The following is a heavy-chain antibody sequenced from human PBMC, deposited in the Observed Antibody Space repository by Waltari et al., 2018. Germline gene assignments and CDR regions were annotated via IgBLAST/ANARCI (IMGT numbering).Heavy chain of an antibody. CDR2: IYYSGTT. Sequence: QVQLQESGPGLVKPSETLSLTCAVSGFSITSGYYWHWIRQPPGKGLEWFGTIYYSGTTYYTPSLQSRVSISVDTSKNEFSLTLTSVTAADTAVYYCATATTAHFDFWGQGSLVTLSS. CDR3: ATATTAHFDF. D-gene: IGHD4-17*01. CDR1: GFSITSGYY. J-gene: IGHJ4*02. V-gene: IGHV4-38-2*01.